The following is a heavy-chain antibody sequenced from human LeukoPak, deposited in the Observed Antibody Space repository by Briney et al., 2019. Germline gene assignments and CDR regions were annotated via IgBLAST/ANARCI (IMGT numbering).Heavy chain of an antibody. CDR2: IYYSGST. Sequence: SETLSLTCTVSGGSISSYYWSWIRQPPGKGLEWIGYIYYSGSTNYNPSLKSRVTISVDTSKNQFSLKLSSVTSADTAVYYCARQAGSCSSTNCYEYYFDYWGQGTLVTVSS. CDR1: GGSISSYY. V-gene: IGHV4-59*01. CDR3: ARQAGSCSSTNCYEYYFDY. J-gene: IGHJ4*02. D-gene: IGHD2-2*01.